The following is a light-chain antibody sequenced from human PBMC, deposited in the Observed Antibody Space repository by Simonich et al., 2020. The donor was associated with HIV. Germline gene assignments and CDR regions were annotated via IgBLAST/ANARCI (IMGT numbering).Light chain of an antibody. V-gene: IGKV4-1*01. CDR3: QQYYITPQT. CDR1: QSVLYSSNNKNY. J-gene: IGKJ2*01. CDR2: WAS. Sequence: DIVMTQSPDSLAVSLGERATINCRSSQSVLYSSNNKNYLAWYQQKPGQPPKLLIYWASTREAGVPDRFSGSGSGTDFTLTSSSLQAEDVAVYYCQQYYITPQTFGQGTKLEIK.